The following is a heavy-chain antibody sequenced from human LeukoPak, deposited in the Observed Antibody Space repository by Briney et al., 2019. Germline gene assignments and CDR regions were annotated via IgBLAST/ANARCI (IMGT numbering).Heavy chain of an antibody. Sequence: GGSLRLSCAASGFTFSSYSMNWVRQAPGKGLEWVSSISSSSSYIYYADSVKGRFTISRDNAKNSLYLQMNSLRAEDTAVYYCARDLTHCSSTSCYRDYYYYMDVWGKGTTVTVSS. D-gene: IGHD2-2*02. V-gene: IGHV3-21*01. CDR2: ISSSSSYI. CDR3: ARDLTHCSSTSCYRDYYYYMDV. CDR1: GFTFSSYS. J-gene: IGHJ6*03.